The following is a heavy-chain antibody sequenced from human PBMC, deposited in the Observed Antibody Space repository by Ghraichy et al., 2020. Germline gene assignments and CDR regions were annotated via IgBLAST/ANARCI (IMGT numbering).Heavy chain of an antibody. J-gene: IGHJ3*02. CDR1: GFTFSSYA. Sequence: GGSLRLSCAASGFTFSSYAMHWVRQAPGKGLEWVAVISYDGSNKYYADSVKGRFTISRDNSKNTLYLQMNSLRAEDTAVYYCAREMATDLHAFDIWGQGTMVTVSS. CDR3: AREMATDLHAFDI. V-gene: IGHV3-30-3*01. D-gene: IGHD5-24*01. CDR2: ISYDGSNK.